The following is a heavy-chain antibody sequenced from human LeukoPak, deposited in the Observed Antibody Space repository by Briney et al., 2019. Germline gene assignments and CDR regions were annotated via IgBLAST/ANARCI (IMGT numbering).Heavy chain of an antibody. D-gene: IGHD3-9*01. CDR2: ITGSGTST. CDR1: GFTFSNYA. J-gene: IGHJ4*02. CDR3: VIWGDYDVLTGYYVPDY. Sequence: GGSLRLSCVASGFTFSNYAMSWVRQAPGKGLEWVSAITGSGTSTYYADSLKGRFTISKDNSKNTVFLQMNSLRHEDTAIYYCVIWGDYDVLTGYYVPDYWGQGTLVTVSS. V-gene: IGHV3-23*01.